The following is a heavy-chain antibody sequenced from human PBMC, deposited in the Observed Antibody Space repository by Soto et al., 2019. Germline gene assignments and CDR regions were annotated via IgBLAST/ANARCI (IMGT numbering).Heavy chain of an antibody. Sequence: KPSETLSLTCTVSGGSISSGDYYWSWIRQPPGKGLEWIGYIYYSGSTYYNPSLKSRVAISVDTSKNQFSLKLSSVTAADTAVYYCARDGVATMAGSFDYWGQGTLVTV. CDR1: GGSISSGDYY. CDR2: IYYSGST. D-gene: IGHD5-12*01. CDR3: ARDGVATMAGSFDY. J-gene: IGHJ4*02. V-gene: IGHV4-30-4*01.